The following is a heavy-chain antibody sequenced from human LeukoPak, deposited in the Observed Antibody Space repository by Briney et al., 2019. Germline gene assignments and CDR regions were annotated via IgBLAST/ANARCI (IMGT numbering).Heavy chain of an antibody. CDR2: IRSTSQTK. J-gene: IGHJ4*02. CDR1: GFTLTNYN. D-gene: IGHD6-13*01. V-gene: IGHV3-48*04. Sequence: GGSLRLSCAASGFTLTNYNMNWVRQAPGKGLEWVSSIRSTSQTKYYADSVKGRFTISTDNAKNSLYLQMDSLRAEDTAVYFCARDRRYSGSWYIGYWGQGTLVTVSS. CDR3: ARDRRYSGSWYIGY.